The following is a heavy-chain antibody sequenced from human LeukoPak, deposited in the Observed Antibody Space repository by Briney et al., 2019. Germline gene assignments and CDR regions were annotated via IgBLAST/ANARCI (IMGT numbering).Heavy chain of an antibody. D-gene: IGHD1-26*01. V-gene: IGHV1-2*02. CDR1: GYTFTVNY. CDR2: INPNSGGT. Sequence: ASVTVSCKSSGYTFTVNYMHWVRQPPAQGLGRMGWINPNSGGTNYAQKFQGRVTMTRDTSISTAYMELSGLRSDDTAVYYCARARSGSYLYGYWGQGTLVTVSS. J-gene: IGHJ4*02. CDR3: ARARSGSYLYGY.